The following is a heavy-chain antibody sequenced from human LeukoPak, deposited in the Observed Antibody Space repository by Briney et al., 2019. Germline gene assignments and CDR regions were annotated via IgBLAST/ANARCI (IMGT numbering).Heavy chain of an antibody. CDR1: ADSLSSGGHY. Sequence: PSETLSLTCTVSADSLSSGGHYWAWIRQFPGKGLESIGFIHHSGRSRHNPSLKDRVAISVDTSRKQFALKLSSVTAADTAMYYCSRGGNRFGGFYFDYWGQGIQVIVSS. V-gene: IGHV4-31*03. CDR3: SRGGNRFGGFYFDY. CDR2: IHHSGRS. D-gene: IGHD3-10*01. J-gene: IGHJ4*02.